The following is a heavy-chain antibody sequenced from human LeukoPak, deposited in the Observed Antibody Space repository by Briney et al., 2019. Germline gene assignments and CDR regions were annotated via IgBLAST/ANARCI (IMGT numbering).Heavy chain of an antibody. J-gene: IGHJ5*02. V-gene: IGHV3-74*01. CDR2: INRDGDTT. Sequence: GGTLRLSCAASGFPFSTSWMHWVRKAPGKGLMWVSPINRDGDTTAYADSVKGRFTISRDNAKNTLYLQMSGLTAEDSGVYFRVADLTVDTTLDPSGQGTMVTVPS. CDR3: VADLTVDTTLDP. D-gene: IGHD4-23*01. CDR1: GFPFSTSW.